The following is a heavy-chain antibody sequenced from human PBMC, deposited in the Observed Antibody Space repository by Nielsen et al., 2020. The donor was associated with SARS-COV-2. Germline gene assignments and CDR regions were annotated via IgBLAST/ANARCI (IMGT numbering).Heavy chain of an antibody. CDR1: GFTFSSYA. J-gene: IGHJ6*02. D-gene: IGHD6-13*01. CDR3: AKEATSAAGTAVYV. Sequence: GESLKISCAASGFTFSSYAMSWVRQAPGKGLEWVSAISGSGGSTYYADSVKDRFTISRDNSKNTLYLQMNSLRAEDTAVYYCAKEATSAAGTAVYVWGQGTTVTVSS. V-gene: IGHV3-23*01. CDR2: ISGSGGST.